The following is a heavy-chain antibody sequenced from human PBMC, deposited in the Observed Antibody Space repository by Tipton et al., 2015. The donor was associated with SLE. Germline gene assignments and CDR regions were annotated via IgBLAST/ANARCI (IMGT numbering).Heavy chain of an antibody. J-gene: IGHJ1*01. Sequence: TLSLTCSVSGGSITSSNYYWNWIRQPAGKGLQWIGRIHSHGTTDYNLSLKSRVTLSIDTSKNHFSLKLSSVTAADTAVYYCAYIVGLSASQKHFHHWGQGSLGTVSS. CDR2: IHSHGTT. V-gene: IGHV4-61*02. CDR1: GGSITSSNYY. CDR3: AYIVGLSASQKHFHH. D-gene: IGHD2-21*01.